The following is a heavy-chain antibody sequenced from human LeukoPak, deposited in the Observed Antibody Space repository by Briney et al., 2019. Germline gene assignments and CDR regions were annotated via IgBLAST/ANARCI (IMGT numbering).Heavy chain of an antibody. CDR1: GESFSGYY. V-gene: IGHV4-34*01. D-gene: IGHD3-10*01. CDR2: INHSEST. Sequence: PSETLSLTCAVYGESFSGYYWSWIRQPPGKGLEWIGEINHSESTNYNPSLKSRVTISVDTSKSQFSLKLSSVTAADTAIYYCARGGYYGSGNDFRFDPWGQGTLVTVSS. J-gene: IGHJ5*02. CDR3: ARGGYYGSGNDFRFDP.